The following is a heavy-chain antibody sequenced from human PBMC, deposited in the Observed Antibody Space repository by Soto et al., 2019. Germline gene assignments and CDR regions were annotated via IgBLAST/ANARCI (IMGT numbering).Heavy chain of an antibody. CDR1: GYTFTGYY. V-gene: IGHV1-2*02. J-gene: IGHJ5*02. CDR2: INPNSGGT. Sequence: ASVKVSCKASGYTFTGYYMHWGRQAPGQGLEWMGWINPNSGGTNYAQKFQGRVTMTRDTSISTAYMELSRLRSDDTAVYYCARDMEGAYCGGDCYNWFDPWGQGTLVTVSS. D-gene: IGHD2-21*02. CDR3: ARDMEGAYCGGDCYNWFDP.